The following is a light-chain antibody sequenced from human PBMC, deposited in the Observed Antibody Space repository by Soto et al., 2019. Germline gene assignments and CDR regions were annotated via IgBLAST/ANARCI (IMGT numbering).Light chain of an antibody. V-gene: IGKV3-20*01. J-gene: IGKJ3*01. Sequence: EIVLTQSPGPLSLSPGERATLSCRASQSVSSTYLAWYQHKPGQAPRLLIFATSSRATGIADRFSGSGSGTDFTLTISRLEPEDCAVYYCQLYDNSLYTFGPGTKVEIK. CDR2: ATS. CDR3: QLYDNSLYT. CDR1: QSVSSTY.